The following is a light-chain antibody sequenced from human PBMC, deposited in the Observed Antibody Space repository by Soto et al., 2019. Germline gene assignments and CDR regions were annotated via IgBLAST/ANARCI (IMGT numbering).Light chain of an antibody. CDR3: QQYASLPWT. J-gene: IGKJ1*01. V-gene: IGKV3-20*01. Sequence: EIVLTQSPDTLSLSPGERATLSCGASRSVSSSFLAWFQQRPGQSPRLIIFGSSTRATGIPDRLSGSGSETEFTLTISRLEPEDFAMYYCQQYASLPWTFGQGTKVEIK. CDR2: GSS. CDR1: RSVSSSF.